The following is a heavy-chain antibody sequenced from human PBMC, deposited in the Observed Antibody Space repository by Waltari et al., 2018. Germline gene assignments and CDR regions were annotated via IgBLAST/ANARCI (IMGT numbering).Heavy chain of an antibody. CDR1: GGSITSYY. CDR3: ATDVSGSQFYPDAVDI. CDR2: IYTSGST. D-gene: IGHD3-10*01. J-gene: IGHJ3*02. Sequence: QVQLQESGPGLVKPSETLSLTCSISGGSITSYYWAWIRKSPQKGLEWIGHIYTSGSTNCNPSLKSLVTMSGDTSKNQISLKLSSVTAADTALYYCATDVSGSQFYPDAVDIWGQGAMVTVS. V-gene: IGHV4-4*09.